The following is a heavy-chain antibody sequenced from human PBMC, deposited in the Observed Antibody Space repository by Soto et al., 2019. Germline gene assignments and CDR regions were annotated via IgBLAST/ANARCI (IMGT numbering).Heavy chain of an antibody. V-gene: IGHV4-4*07. D-gene: IGHD2-21*01. Sequence: SETLSLTCSVSGDSLLSSYWSWVRQPAGKGLEWIGHIFSSGRTSYNPSLKSRLTMSIDTSKNLFSLNLTSVTAADTAVYYCGRSRGIKYFDYWGQGTQVTVSS. CDR2: IFSSGRT. J-gene: IGHJ4*02. CDR3: GRSRGIKYFDY. CDR1: GDSLLSSY.